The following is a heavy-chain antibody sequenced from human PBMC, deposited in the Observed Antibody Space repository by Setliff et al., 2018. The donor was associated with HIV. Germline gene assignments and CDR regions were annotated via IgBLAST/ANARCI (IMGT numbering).Heavy chain of an antibody. J-gene: IGHJ6*03. D-gene: IGHD6-19*01. CDR3: ARGRSGWYSGYYYYYMDV. V-gene: IGHV4-34*01. CDR2: INHSGST. CDR1: GGSFSGYY. Sequence: PSETLSLTCAVYGGSFSGYYWSWIRQPPGKGLEWIGEINHSGSTNYNPSLQSRVTISVDTSKNQFSLKLSSVTAADTAVYYCARGRSGWYSGYYYYYMDVWGKGTTVTVSS.